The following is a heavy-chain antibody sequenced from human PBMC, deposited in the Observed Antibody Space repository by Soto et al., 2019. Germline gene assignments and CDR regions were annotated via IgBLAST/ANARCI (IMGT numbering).Heavy chain of an antibody. CDR3: ARSPPGDSKTNWFDP. V-gene: IGHV1-2*02. J-gene: IGHJ5*02. Sequence: QVQLAQSGAEVKKPGASVKVSCKASGYSFTDYYIHWVRQAPGQGLQWMGWINPNSGGTNYAQKFQGRVTMTRDTSIFTAYMELSRLRSDDTAVYYCARSPPGDSKTNWFDPWGQGTLVTVSS. CDR2: INPNSGGT. CDR1: GYSFTDYY. D-gene: IGHD4-4*01.